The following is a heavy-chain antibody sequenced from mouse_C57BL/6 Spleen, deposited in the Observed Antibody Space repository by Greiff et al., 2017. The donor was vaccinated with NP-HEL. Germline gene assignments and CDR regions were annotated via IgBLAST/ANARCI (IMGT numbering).Heavy chain of an antibody. Sequence: EVQLQQSGPELVKPGASVKIPCKASGYTFTDYNMDWVKQSHGKSLEWIGDINPNNGGTIYNQKFKGKATLTVDKSSSTAYMELRSLTSEDTAVYYCAMWDYGSSYERYFDVWGTGTTVTVSS. CDR2: INPNNGGT. CDR3: AMWDYGSSYERYFDV. J-gene: IGHJ1*03. D-gene: IGHD1-1*01. V-gene: IGHV1-18*01. CDR1: GYTFTDYN.